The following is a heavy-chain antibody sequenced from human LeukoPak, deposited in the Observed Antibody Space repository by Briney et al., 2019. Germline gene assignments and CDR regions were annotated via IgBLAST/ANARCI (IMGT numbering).Heavy chain of an antibody. J-gene: IGHJ5*02. CDR2: INPNSGGT. Sequence: ASVKVSCKASGYTFTRYYMHWVSQAPGQGLEWMGWINPNSGGTDYAQKFQGRVTMTRDTSISTAYMELSRLRSDDTAVYYCARDCSGGSSSSIDPWGQGTLVTVSS. CDR3: ARDCSGGSSSSIDP. V-gene: IGHV1-2*02. CDR1: GYTFTRYY. D-gene: IGHD2-15*01.